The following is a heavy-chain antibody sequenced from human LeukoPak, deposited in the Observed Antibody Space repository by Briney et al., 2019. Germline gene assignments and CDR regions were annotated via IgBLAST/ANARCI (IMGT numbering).Heavy chain of an antibody. D-gene: IGHD6-6*01. CDR3: AKDIFRSLVSPGD. CDR1: GFTFDDYA. CDR2: ISWNSGSI. Sequence: GGSLRLSCAASGFTFDDYAMHWVRQAPGKGLEWVSGISWNSGSIGYADSVKGRFTISRDNAKNSLYLQMNSLRAEDTALYYCAKDIFRSLVSPGDWGQGTLVTVSS. V-gene: IGHV3-9*01. J-gene: IGHJ4*02.